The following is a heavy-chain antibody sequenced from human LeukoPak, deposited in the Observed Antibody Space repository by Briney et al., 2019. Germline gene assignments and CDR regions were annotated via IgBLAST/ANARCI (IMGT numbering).Heavy chain of an antibody. D-gene: IGHD6-19*01. J-gene: IGHJ5*02. CDR1: GYTLTELS. CDR3: AKGGAINGWYWFDP. Sequence: EAAVKVSCKVSGYTLTELSMHWVRQAPGKGLEWMGGFDPEDGETIYAQKFQGRVTMTEDTSTDTAYMELSSLRSEDTAVYYCAKGGAINGWYWFDPWGPGTPVTVS. V-gene: IGHV1-24*01. CDR2: FDPEDGET.